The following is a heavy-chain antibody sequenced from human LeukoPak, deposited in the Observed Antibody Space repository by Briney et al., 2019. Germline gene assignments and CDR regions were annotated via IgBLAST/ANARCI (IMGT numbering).Heavy chain of an antibody. V-gene: IGHV3-48*03. J-gene: IGHJ6*03. CDR2: ISNFGDII. CDR3: AKDATPALGTVYMDV. D-gene: IGHD6-13*01. CDR1: GFTFSNYE. Sequence: AGSLRLSCAASGFTFSNYELNWVRQAPGKGLEWISHISNFGDIIHYADSVEGRFTISRDNDKNSIYLQMNSLRAEDTAVYYCAKDATPALGTVYMDVWGKGTTVTISS.